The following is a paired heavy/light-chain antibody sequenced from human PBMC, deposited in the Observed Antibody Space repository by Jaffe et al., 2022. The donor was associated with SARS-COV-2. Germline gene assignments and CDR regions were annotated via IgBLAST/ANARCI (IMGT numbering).Light chain of an antibody. CDR1: QSISFY. Sequence: DIQMTQSPSSLSASVGDRVTITCRASQSISFYLSWYQQKPGKAPKLLIYVASSLQSGVPSRFSGSGSGTDFTLTISSLQPEDFATYYCQQSYSAPYTFGQGTKLEIK. CDR3: QQSYSAPYT. V-gene: IGKV1-39*01. CDR2: VAS. J-gene: IGKJ2*01.
Heavy chain of an antibody. D-gene: IGHD3-10*01. V-gene: IGHV1-46*01. Sequence: QVQLVQSGAEVKKPGASVKVSCKASGNTFTSYNMHWVRQAPGQGLEWMGIINPSGGSTSSAQKFQGRVTMTRDTSTSTVYMELSSLRSEDTAVYYCARDLGLVRGSPSGAVYWGRGTLVTVSS. CDR1: GNTFTSYN. CDR3: ARDLGLVRGSPSGAVY. CDR2: INPSGGST. J-gene: IGHJ4*02.